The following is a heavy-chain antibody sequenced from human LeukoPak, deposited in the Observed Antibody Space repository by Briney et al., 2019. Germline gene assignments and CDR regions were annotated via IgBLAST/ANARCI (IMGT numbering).Heavy chain of an antibody. J-gene: IGHJ5*02. CDR1: GYNCTNHL. D-gene: IGHD6-6*01. V-gene: IGHV5-51*01. Sequence: RGAPLQISCDSAGYNCTNHLVACRRPRAGEVLEWMGIIWPDDSDTRYSPCFQGLATTSVNKSIGTAHLQWRSLKASDTALYFCARHSDVPLDLWGQGALVIVSS. CDR3: ARHSDVPLDL. CDR2: IWPDDSDT.